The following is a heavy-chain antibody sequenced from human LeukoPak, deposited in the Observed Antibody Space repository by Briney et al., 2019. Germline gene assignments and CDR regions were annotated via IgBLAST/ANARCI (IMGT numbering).Heavy chain of an antibody. Sequence: GASVKVSCKTSGYXFSNFGINWVRQAPGQGLEWMGWISGNNDNPNYGQKFQGRFTVTTDSSTSTAYMELRNLTFDDTAVYYCARDGTSTDDHWGQGTLVTVSS. J-gene: IGHJ4*02. CDR2: ISGNNDNP. D-gene: IGHD1-26*01. CDR3: ARDGTSTDDH. V-gene: IGHV1-18*01. CDR1: GYXFSNFG.